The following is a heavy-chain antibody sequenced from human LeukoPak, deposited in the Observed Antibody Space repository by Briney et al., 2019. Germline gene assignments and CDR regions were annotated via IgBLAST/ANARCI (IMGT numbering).Heavy chain of an antibody. Sequence: SETLSLTCAVYGGSFSGYYWSWIRQPPGKGLEWIGEINHSGSTNYNPSLKSRVTISVDTSKNQFSLKLSSVTAADTAVYYCARGPLYYDFWSGYLRAFDIWGQGTMVTVSS. V-gene: IGHV4-34*01. CDR3: ARGPLYYDFWSGYLRAFDI. CDR1: GGSFSGYY. J-gene: IGHJ3*02. CDR2: INHSGST. D-gene: IGHD3-3*01.